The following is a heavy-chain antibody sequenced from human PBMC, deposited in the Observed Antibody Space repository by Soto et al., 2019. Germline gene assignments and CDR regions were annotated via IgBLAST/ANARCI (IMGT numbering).Heavy chain of an antibody. V-gene: IGHV1-8*02. CDR1: GYTFTGYY. D-gene: IGHD3-22*01. J-gene: IGHJ3*02. CDR3: ATGYMGYYDAFDI. Sequence: ASVKVSCKASGYTFTGYYMHWVRQAPGQGLEWMGWINPNSGNTGYAQKFQGRVTMTRNTSISTAYMELSSLRSEDTAVYYCATGYMGYYDAFDIWGQGTMVTVSS. CDR2: INPNSGNT.